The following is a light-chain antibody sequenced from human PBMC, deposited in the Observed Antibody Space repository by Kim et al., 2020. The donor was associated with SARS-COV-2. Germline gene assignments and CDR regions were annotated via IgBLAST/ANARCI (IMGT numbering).Light chain of an antibody. Sequence: SHTATLTCTGNSNDVGNRGAAWLQQHQGHPPKLLSYRNNNRPSGISERFSASRSGNTASLTIIGLQPEDEADYFCSTWDSSLSAVVFGGGTQLTVL. CDR3: STWDSSLSAVV. V-gene: IGLV10-54*01. CDR2: RNN. CDR1: SNDVGNRG. J-gene: IGLJ2*01.